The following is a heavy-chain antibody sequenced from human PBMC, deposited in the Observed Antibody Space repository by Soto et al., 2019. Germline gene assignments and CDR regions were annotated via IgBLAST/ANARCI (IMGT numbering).Heavy chain of an antibody. CDR2: INEDSSYI. V-gene: IGHV3-21*02. Sequence: EVQLVESGGGLVKPGGSLRLSCAASGFDFSSYSMNWVRQAPGKGLEWVSSINEDSSYIYYAHSLRGRFTISRDNAKESLYLPMHSLRAEDSAVYYCVRDFGWYFRSGYMDVWGDGATVTVSS. CDR1: GFDFSSYS. J-gene: IGHJ6*03. CDR3: VRDFGWYFRSGYMDV. D-gene: IGHD3-3*01.